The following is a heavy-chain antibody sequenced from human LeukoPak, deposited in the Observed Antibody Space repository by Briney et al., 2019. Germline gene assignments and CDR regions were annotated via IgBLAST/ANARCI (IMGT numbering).Heavy chain of an antibody. V-gene: IGHV3-23*01. Sequence: SGGSLRLSCAASKFTFSSFAMSWVRQAPGKGLEWGSGISATGDGTYYTDSVKGRFTISRDNSKNTLYLQMNSLRAEATAVYYCANGNGQRFLEWLHEVHFDYWGQGTLVTVSS. J-gene: IGHJ4*02. D-gene: IGHD3-3*01. CDR2: ISATGDGT. CDR3: ANGNGQRFLEWLHEVHFDY. CDR1: KFTFSSFA.